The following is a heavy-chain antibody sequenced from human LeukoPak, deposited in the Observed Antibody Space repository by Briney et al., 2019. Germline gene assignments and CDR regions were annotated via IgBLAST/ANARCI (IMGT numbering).Heavy chain of an antibody. D-gene: IGHD3-22*01. CDR1: GGSLNNNDYY. CDR3: ARVRTGYWTSGY. CDR2: IYHSGIT. V-gene: IGHV4-30-2*01. Sequence: SQTLSLTCSVSGGSLNNNDYYWSWIRQPPGKGLEWIGYIYHSGITYYNPSLKSRVTISVDRSKNQFSLKLSSVTAADTAVYYCARVRTGYWTSGYWGQGTLVTVSS. J-gene: IGHJ4*02.